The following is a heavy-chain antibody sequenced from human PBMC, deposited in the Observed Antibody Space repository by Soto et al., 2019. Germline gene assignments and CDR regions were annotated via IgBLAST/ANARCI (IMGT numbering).Heavy chain of an antibody. J-gene: IGHJ4*02. CDR3: ARAGIVVVPVYFDY. CDR1: GFTFSSYS. V-gene: IGHV3-48*01. CDR2: ISSSSSTI. Sequence: PGGSLRLSCAASGFTFSSYSMNWVRQAPGKGLEWVSYISSSSSTIYYADSVKGRFTISRDNAKNSLYLQMNSLRAEDTAVYYCARAGIVVVPVYFDYWGQGTLVTVS. D-gene: IGHD2-2*01.